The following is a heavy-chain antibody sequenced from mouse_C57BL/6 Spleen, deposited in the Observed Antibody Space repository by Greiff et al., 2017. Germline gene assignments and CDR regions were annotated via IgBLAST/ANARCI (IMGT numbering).Heavy chain of an antibody. CDR2: IYPGSGNT. J-gene: IGHJ1*03. Sequence: QVQLKESGAELVRPGASVKLSCKASGYTFTDYYINWVKQRPGQGLEWIARIYPGSGNTYYNEKFKGKATLTAEKSSSTAYMQLSSLKSEDSAVYFCARGGDWYFDVWGTGTTVTVSS. CDR1: GYTFTDYY. CDR3: ARGGDWYFDV. V-gene: IGHV1-76*01.